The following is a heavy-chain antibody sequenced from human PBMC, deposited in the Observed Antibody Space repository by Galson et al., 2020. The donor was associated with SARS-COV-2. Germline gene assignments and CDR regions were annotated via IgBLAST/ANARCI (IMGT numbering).Heavy chain of an antibody. CDR1: GFTFSSYW. CDR3: ARDTMVRGVRYYYYGMDV. J-gene: IGHJ6*02. CDR2: IKQDGSEK. V-gene: IGHV3-7*03. D-gene: IGHD3-10*01. Sequence: GGSLRLSCAASGFTFSSYWMSWVRQAPGKGLEWVANIKQDGSEKYYVDSVKGRFTISRDNAKNSLYLQMNSLRAEDTAVYYCARDTMVRGVRYYYYGMDVWAKGPRSPSP.